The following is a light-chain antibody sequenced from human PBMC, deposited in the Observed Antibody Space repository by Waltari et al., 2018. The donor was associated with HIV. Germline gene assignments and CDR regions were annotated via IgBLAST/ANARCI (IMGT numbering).Light chain of an antibody. Sequence: AGLTQPPSLSGALRQNTTVTCPGSSTNVGHQGALWLKHRQGHPPRVLFYRNNVRPSGIPLRFFTSTSGNTASLTITGLQSDDEADYYCSAWDVSLSAWVFGGGTQLTVL. CDR2: RNN. V-gene: IGLV10-54*01. CDR1: STNVGHQG. CDR3: SAWDVSLSAWV. J-gene: IGLJ3*02.